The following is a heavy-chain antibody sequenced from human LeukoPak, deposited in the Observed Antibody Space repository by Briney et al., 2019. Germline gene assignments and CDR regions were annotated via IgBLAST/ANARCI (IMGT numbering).Heavy chain of an antibody. J-gene: IGHJ4*02. D-gene: IGHD3-9*01. CDR1: GGTFSSYA. CDR2: IIPIFGTA. V-gene: IGHV1-69*05. CDR3: ARGAPYYDILTGQLDY. Sequence: SVKVSCKASGGTFSSYAISWVRQAPGQGLEWMGRIIPIFGTANYAQKFQGGVTITTDESTSTAYMELSSLRSEDTAVYYCARGAPYYDILTGQLDYWGQGTLVTVSS.